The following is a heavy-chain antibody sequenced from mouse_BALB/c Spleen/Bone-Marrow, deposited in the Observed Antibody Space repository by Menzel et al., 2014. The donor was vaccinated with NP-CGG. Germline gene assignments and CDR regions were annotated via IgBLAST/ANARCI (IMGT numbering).Heavy chain of an antibody. Sequence: VQLQQSGAELVKPGASVKLSCTASGFNIKNTYIHWVKQRPEQGLEWIGRIDPANVNTKYDPKFQGKATITADTSSNTAYLQLSSLASEDTAVYYCATYYYGSSLFAYWCQGTLVTVSA. CDR2: IDPANVNT. V-gene: IGHV14-3*02. CDR3: ATYYYGSSLFAY. J-gene: IGHJ3*01. D-gene: IGHD1-1*01. CDR1: GFNIKNTY.